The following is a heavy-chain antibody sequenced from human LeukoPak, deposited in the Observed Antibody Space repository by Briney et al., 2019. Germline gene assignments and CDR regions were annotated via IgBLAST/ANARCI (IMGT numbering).Heavy chain of an antibody. CDR1: GGSFSGYY. CDR3: ASRARLAYCYDSSGYR. CDR2: INHSGST. J-gene: IGHJ4*02. D-gene: IGHD3-22*01. Sequence: SETLSLTCAVYGGSFSGYYWSWIRQPPGKGLEWIGEINHSGSTNYNPSLKSRVTISVDTSKNQFSLKLSSVTAADTAVYYCASRARLAYCYDSSGYRWGQGTLVTVSS. V-gene: IGHV4-34*01.